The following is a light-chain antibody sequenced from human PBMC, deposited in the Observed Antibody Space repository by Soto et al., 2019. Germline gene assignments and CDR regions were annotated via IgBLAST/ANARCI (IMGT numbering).Light chain of an antibody. V-gene: IGKV3-20*01. CDR2: GAS. CDR3: QQYGTSPLT. J-gene: IGKJ5*01. CDR1: QSVSSSY. Sequence: EIVLTQSPGTLSLSPGERATLSCRASQSVSSSYLAWYQQKPGQAPRLLIYGASSRATGIPDRISGSGSGTDFALTISRLEPEDFVVYYCQQYGTSPLTFGQGTRRRL.